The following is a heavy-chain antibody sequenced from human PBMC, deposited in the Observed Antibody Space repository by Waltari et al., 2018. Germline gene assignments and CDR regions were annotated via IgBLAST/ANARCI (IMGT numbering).Heavy chain of an antibody. CDR3: ATSSDSRGYYPVRY. CDR1: GYTFTDYY. J-gene: IGHJ4*02. CDR2: MTANSGGT. Sequence: QVQLVQSGAEVKKPGASVKVSCKASGYTFTDYYMHGVRQAPGQGLEGTKWMTANSGGTNYARRVKGGVAMPRDTSISPAYMELSRLTSDDTAVYYCATSSDSRGYYPVRYWGQGTLVTVSS. D-gene: IGHD3-22*01. V-gene: IGHV1-2*02.